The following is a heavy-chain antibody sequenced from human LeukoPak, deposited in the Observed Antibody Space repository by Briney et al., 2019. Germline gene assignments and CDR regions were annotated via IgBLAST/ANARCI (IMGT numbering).Heavy chain of an antibody. Sequence: GASVRVSCKAAGYTFTSYYMHWVRQAPGQGLEGRGIINPSGGSTSYAQKFQGRVTMTRDTSTSTVYIELSSLRSEDTAVYYCARDEAAAAGMPEDYWGQGTLVTVSS. V-gene: IGHV1-46*01. D-gene: IGHD6-13*01. CDR1: GYTFTSYY. CDR2: INPSGGST. J-gene: IGHJ4*02. CDR3: ARDEAAAAGMPEDY.